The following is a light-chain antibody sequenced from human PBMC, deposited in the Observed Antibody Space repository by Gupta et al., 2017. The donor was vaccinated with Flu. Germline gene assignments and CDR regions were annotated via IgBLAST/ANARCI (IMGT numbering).Light chain of an antibody. CDR2: DAS. J-gene: IGKJ5*01. CDR3: QQFRQWPFT. Sequence: GEGVTLSCRASQTIGVELAWYQQKPGQAPRPLIYDASFRATGVPARFSAGGSGTEFTLTISSLQSEDFAVYYCQQFRQWPFTFGQGTRLDIK. V-gene: IGKV3-15*01. CDR1: QTIGVE.